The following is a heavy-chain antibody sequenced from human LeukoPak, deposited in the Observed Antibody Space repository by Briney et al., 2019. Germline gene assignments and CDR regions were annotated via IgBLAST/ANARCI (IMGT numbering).Heavy chain of an antibody. J-gene: IGHJ3*02. D-gene: IGHD3-22*01. CDR3: ARSRDSTGYDQDAVDI. V-gene: IGHV3-30-3*01. CDR1: GFTFSSYA. Sequence: GRSLRLSCAASGFTFSSYAMHWVRQAPGKGLEWVAVISYDGSNKYYADSVKGRFTISRDNSKNTLYLQMNSLRAEDTAVYYCARSRDSTGYDQDAVDIWGQATMVTGYS. CDR2: ISYDGSNK.